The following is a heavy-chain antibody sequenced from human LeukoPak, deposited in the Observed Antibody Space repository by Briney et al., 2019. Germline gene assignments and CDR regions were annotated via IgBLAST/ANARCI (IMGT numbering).Heavy chain of an antibody. V-gene: IGHV1-24*01. Sequence: GASVKVSCKVSGYTLTELSMHWVRQAPGKGLEWMGGFDPEDGETIYAQKFQGRVTMTEDTSTDPAYMELSSLRSEDTAVYYCATFRYCSGGSCYTSGFDPWGQGTLVTVSS. CDR3: ATFRYCSGGSCYTSGFDP. CDR2: FDPEDGET. D-gene: IGHD2-15*01. J-gene: IGHJ5*02. CDR1: GYTLTELS.